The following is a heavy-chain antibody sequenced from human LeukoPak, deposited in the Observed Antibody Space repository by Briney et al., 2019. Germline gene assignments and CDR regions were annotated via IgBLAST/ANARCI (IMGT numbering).Heavy chain of an antibody. Sequence: SETLSLTCAVYGGSFSGYYWGWLRQPPGKGLEWIGSIYYSGSTYYNPSLKSRVTISVDTSKNQFSLKLSSVTAADTAVYYCARETAMVTSWFDPWGQGTLVTVSS. V-gene: IGHV4-34*01. CDR2: IYYSGST. CDR3: ARETAMVTSWFDP. CDR1: GGSFSGYY. J-gene: IGHJ5*02. D-gene: IGHD5-18*01.